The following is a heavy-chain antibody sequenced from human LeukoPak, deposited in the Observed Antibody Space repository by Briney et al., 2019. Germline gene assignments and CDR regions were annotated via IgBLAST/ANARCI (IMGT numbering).Heavy chain of an antibody. CDR3: ASVNYYDSSGPDY. J-gene: IGHJ4*02. CDR1: GGSISSSNFY. Sequence: PSETLSLTCTVSGGSISSSNFYWGWIRQPPGKGLEWIGSIYYSGSTYYNPSLKSRVTISVDTSKNQFSLKLSSVTAADTAVYYCASVNYYDSSGPDYWGQGTLVTVSS. V-gene: IGHV4-39*07. D-gene: IGHD3-22*01. CDR2: IYYSGST.